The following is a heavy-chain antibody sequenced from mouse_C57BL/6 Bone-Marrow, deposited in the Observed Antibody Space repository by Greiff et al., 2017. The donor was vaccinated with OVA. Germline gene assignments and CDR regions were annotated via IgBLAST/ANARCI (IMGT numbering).Heavy chain of an antibody. CDR1: GFNIKDDY. D-gene: IGHD2-1*01. CDR2: IDPENGDT. V-gene: IGHV14-4*01. Sequence: EVQLQQSGAELVRPGASVKLSCTASGFNIKDDYMHWVKQRPEQGLEWIGWIDPENGDTEYASKFQGTATITADTSANTAYLQLSSLTSEDTAVYYCTSYGNFVYWGQGTTLTVSS. J-gene: IGHJ2*01. CDR3: TSYGNFVY.